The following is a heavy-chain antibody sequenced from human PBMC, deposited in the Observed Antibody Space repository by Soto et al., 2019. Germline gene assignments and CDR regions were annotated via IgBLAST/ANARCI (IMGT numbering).Heavy chain of an antibody. D-gene: IGHD3-10*01. CDR3: ARESIPYYYGSGTDYFDY. V-gene: IGHV3-48*01. J-gene: IGHJ4*02. Sequence: GGSLRLSCAASGFTFSSYSMNWVRQAPGKGLEWVSYISSSSSTIYYADSVKGRFTISRDNAKNSLYLQMNSLRAEDTAVYYCARESIPYYYGSGTDYFDYWGQGTLVTVSS. CDR1: GFTFSSYS. CDR2: ISSSSSTI.